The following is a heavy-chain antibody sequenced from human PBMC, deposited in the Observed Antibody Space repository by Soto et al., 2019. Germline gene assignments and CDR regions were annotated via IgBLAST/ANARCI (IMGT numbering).Heavy chain of an antibody. J-gene: IGHJ6*02. Sequence: QVQLVESGGGVVQPGRSLRLSCAASRFTFSSYAMHWVRQALGKGLEWVAVIWYDGSNKYYAESVKGRFTISRDNSKNTLYLQMNSLRGEDTGVYYCARDGVTPIAVAGTWDYYYAMDVWGQGTTVTVSS. CDR2: IWYDGSNK. D-gene: IGHD6-13*01. CDR3: ARDGVTPIAVAGTWDYYYAMDV. CDR1: RFTFSSYA. V-gene: IGHV3-33*01.